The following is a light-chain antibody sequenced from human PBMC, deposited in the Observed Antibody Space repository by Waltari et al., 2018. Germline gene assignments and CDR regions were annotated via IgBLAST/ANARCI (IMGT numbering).Light chain of an antibody. Sequence: QSVLMQPPSVSAAPGQKVTIPCSGSSSNIGNNYVSWYQQPPGTAPKLLIYDNNKRPSGIPDRFSGSKSGTSATLGITGLQTGDEADYYCGTWDSSLSAAFGTGTKVTVL. V-gene: IGLV1-51*01. CDR1: SSNIGNNY. CDR3: GTWDSSLSAA. J-gene: IGLJ1*01. CDR2: DNN.